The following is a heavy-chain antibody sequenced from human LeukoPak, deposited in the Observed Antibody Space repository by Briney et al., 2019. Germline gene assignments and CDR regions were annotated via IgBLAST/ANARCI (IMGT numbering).Heavy chain of an antibody. CDR1: GFTFRNYW. J-gene: IGHJ6*02. CDR2: INQGGSEK. V-gene: IGHV3-7*01. Sequence: GGSLRLSCAASGFTFRNYWMNRVRQAPGKGLEWVAYINQGGSEKQHADSVKGRFTISRDNARSSLYLQMNSLRAEDTAVYYCARGHHGMDVWGQGTTVTVSS. CDR3: ARGHHGMDV.